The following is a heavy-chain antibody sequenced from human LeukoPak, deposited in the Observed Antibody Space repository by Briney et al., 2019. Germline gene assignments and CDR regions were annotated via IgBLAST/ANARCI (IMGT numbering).Heavy chain of an antibody. Sequence: SETLSLTCSGSGGSISSYYWSWLRQPPGQGMEWIGYIYYSGSTNYNPSLKSRVTISVDTSKNQFSLKLSSVTAADTAVYYCARGKQGWFDPWGQGTLVTVSS. V-gene: IGHV4-59*01. J-gene: IGHJ5*02. CDR2: IYYSGST. CDR3: ARGKQGWFDP. CDR1: GGSISSYY.